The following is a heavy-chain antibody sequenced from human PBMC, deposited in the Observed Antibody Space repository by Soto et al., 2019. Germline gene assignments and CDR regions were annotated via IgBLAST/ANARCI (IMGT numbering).Heavy chain of an antibody. V-gene: IGHV3-33*01. CDR2: IWYDGSNK. Sequence: QVQLVESGGGVVQPGRSLRLSCAASGFTFSSYGMHWVRQAPGKGLEWVAVIWYDGSNKYYADSVKGRFTISRDNSKNTLYLQMNSLRAEDTAVYYCARDTYYDILTGRPYYYMDVWGKGTTVTVSS. CDR1: GFTFSSYG. D-gene: IGHD3-9*01. CDR3: ARDTYYDILTGRPYYYMDV. J-gene: IGHJ6*03.